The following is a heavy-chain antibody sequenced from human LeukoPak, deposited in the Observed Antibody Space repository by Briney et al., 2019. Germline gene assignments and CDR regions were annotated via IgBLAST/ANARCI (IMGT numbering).Heavy chain of an antibody. CDR2: IYYSGST. CDR3: ARDRAGSEYFDY. J-gene: IGHJ4*02. V-gene: IGHV4-34*01. D-gene: IGHD3-10*01. Sequence: PSETLSLTCAVYGGSFSGYYWSWIRQPPGKGLEWIGSIYYSGSTYYNPSLKSRVTISVDTSKNQFSLKLSSVTAADTAVYYCARDRAGSEYFDYWGQGTLVTVSS. CDR1: GGSFSGYY.